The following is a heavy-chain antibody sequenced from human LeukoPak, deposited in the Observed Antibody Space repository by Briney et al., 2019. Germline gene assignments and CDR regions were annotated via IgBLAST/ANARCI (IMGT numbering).Heavy chain of an antibody. CDR2: IKSKTDGGTT. CDR1: GFTFSNAW. CDR3: AKQLRGYRSFQH. J-gene: IGHJ1*01. Sequence: PGGSLRLSCAASGFTFSNAWMSWVRQAQGKGLEWVGRIKSKTDGGTTDYAAPVKGRFTISRDNAKNPLYLQMNSLRAEDTAVYYCAKQLRGYRSFQHWGQGTLVTVSS. D-gene: IGHD5-18*01. V-gene: IGHV3-15*01.